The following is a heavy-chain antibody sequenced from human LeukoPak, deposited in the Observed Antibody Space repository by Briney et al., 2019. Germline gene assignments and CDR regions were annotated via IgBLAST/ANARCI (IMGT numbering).Heavy chain of an antibody. V-gene: IGHV4-59*08. J-gene: IGHJ4*02. Sequence: SETLSLTCTVSGGSISNYHWSWIRQPPGKGLEWIGYTYDSGSSKYNPSLKSRVTISVDTSKNQFSLKLSSVTAADTAVYYCARRVYCGGDCSSYFDYWGQGTLVTVSS. CDR2: TYDSGSS. CDR3: ARRVYCGGDCSSYFDY. D-gene: IGHD2-21*02. CDR1: GGSISNYH.